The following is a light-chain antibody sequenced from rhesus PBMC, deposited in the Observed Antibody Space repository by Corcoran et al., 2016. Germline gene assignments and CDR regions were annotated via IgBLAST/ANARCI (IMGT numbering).Light chain of an antibody. CDR2: KAS. V-gene: IGKV1-22*01. Sequence: DIQMTQSPSSLSASVGDTVTITCRASQSISSWLAWYQPKPGKAPKLLIYKASSLQRGVPSRFSGSGSGTDFTRTISSLQSEDFATYYCQQYSSSPYSFGQGTKVEIK. CDR3: QQYSSSPYS. CDR1: QSISSW. J-gene: IGKJ2*01.